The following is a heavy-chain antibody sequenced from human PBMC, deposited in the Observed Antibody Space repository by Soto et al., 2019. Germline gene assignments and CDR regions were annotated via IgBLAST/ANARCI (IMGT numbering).Heavy chain of an antibody. D-gene: IGHD5-12*01. CDR1: VYSFTSYW. CDR2: IYPGDSDT. CDR3: ARIRGRRWLQILY. V-gene: IGHV5-51*01. J-gene: IGHJ4*02. Sequence: PGESLKIACKGSVYSFTSYWIGWVRQMPGKGLEWMGIIYPGDSDTRYSPSFQGQVTISADKSISTAYLQWSSLKASDTAMYYCARIRGRRWLQILYWGQGTLVTVSS.